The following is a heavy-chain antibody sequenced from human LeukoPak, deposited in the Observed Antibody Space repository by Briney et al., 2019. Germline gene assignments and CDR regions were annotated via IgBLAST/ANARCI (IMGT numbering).Heavy chain of an antibody. J-gene: IGHJ6*02. Sequence: PGGSLRLSCAASGFTFSGSWMSWVRQAPGKGLEWVAHINQDGGEKNYVDSVKGRFTISRDNAENSLYLQMNSLRVEDSAVYYCARGHYDLNVWGQGTKVTVSS. V-gene: IGHV3-7*05. CDR3: ARGHYDLNV. CDR1: GFTFSGSW. CDR2: INQDGGEK.